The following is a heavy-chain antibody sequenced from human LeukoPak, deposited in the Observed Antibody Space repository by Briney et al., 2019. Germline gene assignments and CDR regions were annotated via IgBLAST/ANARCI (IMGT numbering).Heavy chain of an antibody. Sequence: APVKVSCKASGYTFTSYYMHWVRQAPGQGLEWMGIINPSGGSTSYAQKFQGRVTMTRDTSTSTVYMELSSLRSEDTAVYYCARRSSPSHKENWFDPWGQGTLVTVSS. CDR2: INPSGGST. V-gene: IGHV1-46*01. J-gene: IGHJ5*02. CDR1: GYTFTSYY. CDR3: ARRSSPSHKENWFDP.